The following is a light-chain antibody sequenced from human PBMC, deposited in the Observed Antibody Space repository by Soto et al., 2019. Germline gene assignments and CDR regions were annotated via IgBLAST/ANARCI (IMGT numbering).Light chain of an antibody. Sequence: EIVLTQSPGTLSLSPGERATLSCRASQSVGSQLAWYQQKPGQAPRLLIYEASNRATGIPARFSGSGSGTDFTRTISSLEPEDFALYYCQQRSDWPLTFGGGTQVEIK. CDR2: EAS. J-gene: IGKJ4*01. CDR1: QSVGSQ. V-gene: IGKV3-11*01. CDR3: QQRSDWPLT.